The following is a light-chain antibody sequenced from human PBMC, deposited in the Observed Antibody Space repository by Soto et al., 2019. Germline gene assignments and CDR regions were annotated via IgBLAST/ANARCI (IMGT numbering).Light chain of an antibody. CDR2: DVT. CDR1: SSDVGGYDF. CDR3: CSYAATYVYV. V-gene: IGLV2-11*01. J-gene: IGLJ1*01. Sequence: QSALTQPRSVSGSPGQSVTVSCTGTSSDVGGYDFVSWYQQHPGKAPKLMIHDVTKRPSGVPDRFSGSKSGNTASLTISGLQAEDEAVYFCCSYAATYVYVFGTGTKLTVL.